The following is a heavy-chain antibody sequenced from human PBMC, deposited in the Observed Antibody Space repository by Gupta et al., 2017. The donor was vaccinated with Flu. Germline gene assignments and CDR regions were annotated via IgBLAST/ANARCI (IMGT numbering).Heavy chain of an antibody. CDR1: GGSFSSYY. V-gene: IGHV4-34*01. Sequence: QVQLQQWGAGLLKPSETLSLNCAVFGGSFSSYYWSWIRQPPGKGLEWIGEINHSGSTNYNPSLKSRVTISIDTSKNQFSLRLTSVTVADTAVYYCARGREGDTSGWFSYWGQGTLVTVSS. J-gene: IGHJ4*02. CDR3: ARGREGDTSGWFSY. CDR2: INHSGST. D-gene: IGHD6-19*01.